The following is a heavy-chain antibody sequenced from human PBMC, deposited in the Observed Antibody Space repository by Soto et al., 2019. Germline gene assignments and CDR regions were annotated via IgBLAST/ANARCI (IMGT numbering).Heavy chain of an antibody. CDR3: ARDSVWFGELFGYFDY. J-gene: IGHJ4*02. V-gene: IGHV3-66*01. CDR1: GFTVSTKY. CDR2: IYSGGST. D-gene: IGHD3-10*01. Sequence: PGGSLRLSCAASGFTVSTKYMSWVRQAPGKGLEWVSVIYSGGSTFYADSVRGRFTISRDNSKNTVNLQMNSLGAEDTAVYYCARDSVWFGELFGYFDYWGQGTLVTVSS.